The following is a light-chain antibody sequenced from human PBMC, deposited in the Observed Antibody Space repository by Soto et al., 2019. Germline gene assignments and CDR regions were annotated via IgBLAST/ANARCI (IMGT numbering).Light chain of an antibody. J-gene: IGKJ2*01. CDR2: SAS. Sequence: EIVMTQSPATLSVSPGERVTLSCRASHSVKTNLAWYQQKPGQAPRLLIYSASTRATGISTRFSGSGSGTEFTLTISSLQSEDFAVYYCQQYNDWPPYTFGQGTKLEIK. CDR3: QQYNDWPPYT. CDR1: HSVKTN. V-gene: IGKV3-15*01.